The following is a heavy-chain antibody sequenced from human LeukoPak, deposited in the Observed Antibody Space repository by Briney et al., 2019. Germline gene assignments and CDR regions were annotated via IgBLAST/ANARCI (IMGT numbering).Heavy chain of an antibody. CDR1: GGTFSSYA. CDR2: IIPIFGTA. CDR3: ARDLSIAAPPDYYYYMDV. D-gene: IGHD6-6*01. V-gene: IGHV1-69*05. Sequence: SVKVPCKASGGTFSSYAISWVRQAPGQGLEWMGGIIPIFGTANYAQKFQGRVTITTDESTSTAYMELSSLRSEDTAVYYCARDLSIAAPPDYYYYMDVWGKGTTVTVSS. J-gene: IGHJ6*03.